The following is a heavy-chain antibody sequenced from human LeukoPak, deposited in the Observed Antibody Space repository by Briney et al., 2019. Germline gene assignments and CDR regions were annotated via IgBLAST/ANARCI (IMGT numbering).Heavy chain of an antibody. V-gene: IGHV5-51*01. J-gene: IGHJ4*02. Sequence: GESLKISCKGSGYSFTSYWIGWVRQMPGKGLEWMGIIYPGDSDTRYSPSFHGQVTISADKSISTAYMQWISLKASDNAMYYCERELVYYDSSGYYGVQFDYWGQGTLVTVSS. CDR3: ERELVYYDSSGYYGVQFDY. D-gene: IGHD3-22*01. CDR1: GYSFTSYW. CDR2: IYPGDSDT.